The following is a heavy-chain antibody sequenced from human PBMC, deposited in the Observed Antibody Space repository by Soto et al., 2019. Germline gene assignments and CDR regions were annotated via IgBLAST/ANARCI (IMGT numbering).Heavy chain of an antibody. V-gene: IGHV4-4*02. CDR2: IYHSGST. J-gene: IGHJ4*02. CDR1: SGSISSSNW. D-gene: IGHD6-13*01. CDR3: ARGQVAAAGPYFDY. Sequence: SETLSLTCAVSSGSISSSNWWSWVRQPPGKGLEWIGEIYHSGSTNYNPSLKSRVTISVDKSKNQFSLKLSSVTAADTAVYYCARGQVAAAGPYFDYWGQGTLVTVSS.